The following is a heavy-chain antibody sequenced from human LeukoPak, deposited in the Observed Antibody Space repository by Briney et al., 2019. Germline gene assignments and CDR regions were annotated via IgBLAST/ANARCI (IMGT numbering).Heavy chain of an antibody. D-gene: IGHD5-18*01. V-gene: IGHV4-34*01. CDR3: ARGRGHSYGL. Sequence: PSETLSLTCDVVDGTFTFYYWSWIRQPPGKGLEWIGESGQSGGANYNLSLRNRVIISVEASSNQISLKMTSVTAADTAVYYCARGRGHSYGLWGQGKLVIVSS. CDR2: SGQSGGA. J-gene: IGHJ4*02. CDR1: DGTFTFYY.